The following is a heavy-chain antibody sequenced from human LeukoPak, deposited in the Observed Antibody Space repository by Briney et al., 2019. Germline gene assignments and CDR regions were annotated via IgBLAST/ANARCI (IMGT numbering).Heavy chain of an antibody. D-gene: IGHD4-17*01. J-gene: IGHJ6*03. CDR1: GGSISSGSYY. Sequence: PSETLSLTCTVSGGSISSGSYYWSWIRQPAGKGLEWIGRIYTSGSTNYNPSLKSRVTISVDTSKNQFSLKLSSVTAADTAVYYCARERWGDYLWGDYYYYMDVWGKGTTVTISS. CDR3: ARERWGDYLWGDYYYYMDV. CDR2: IYTSGST. V-gene: IGHV4-61*02.